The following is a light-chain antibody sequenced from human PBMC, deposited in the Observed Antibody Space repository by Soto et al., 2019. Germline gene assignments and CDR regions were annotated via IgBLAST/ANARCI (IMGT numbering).Light chain of an antibody. CDR2: EVS. V-gene: IGLV2-8*01. CDR1: SSDVGGYNY. J-gene: IGLJ3*02. Sequence: SALTQPHSASGSPGQSVTISCTGTSSDVGGYNYVSWYQQHPGKAPKLMIYEVSKRPSGVTNRFSGSKSGKKASLTVSGLQPEDEAEYYCTSYAGSNIWVFGGGTKLTVL. CDR3: TSYAGSNIWV.